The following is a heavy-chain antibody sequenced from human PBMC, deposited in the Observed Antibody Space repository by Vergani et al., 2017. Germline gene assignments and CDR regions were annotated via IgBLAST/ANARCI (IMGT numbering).Heavy chain of an antibody. D-gene: IGHD3-22*01. CDR3: ARDRTPYYYDSSGYHWDFDL. CDR2: ISAYNGNT. J-gene: IGHJ2*01. Sequence: QVQLVQSGAEVKKPGASVKVSCKASGYTFTSYGISWVRQAPGQGLEWMGWISAYNGNTNYAQKLQGRVTMTTDTSTSTAYMELRSLRSDDTAVYYCARDRTPYYYDSSGYHWDFDLWGRGTLVTVSS. CDR1: GYTFTSYG. V-gene: IGHV1-18*01.